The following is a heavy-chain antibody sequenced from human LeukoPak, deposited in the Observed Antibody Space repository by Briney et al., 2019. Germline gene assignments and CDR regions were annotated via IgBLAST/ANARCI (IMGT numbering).Heavy chain of an antibody. CDR3: AREVVVVPAAIPYYYYYGMDV. Sequence: ASVKVSCKASGYTFTSYGISWVRQAPGQGLEWMVWISAYNGNTNYAQKLQGRVTMTTDTSTSTAYMELRSLRSDDTAVYYCAREVVVVPAAIPYYYYYGMDVWGQGTTVTVS. CDR2: ISAYNGNT. D-gene: IGHD2-2*02. CDR1: GYTFTSYG. V-gene: IGHV1-18*01. J-gene: IGHJ6*02.